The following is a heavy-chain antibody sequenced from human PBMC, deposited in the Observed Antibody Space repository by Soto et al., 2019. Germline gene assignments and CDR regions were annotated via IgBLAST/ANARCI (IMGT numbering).Heavy chain of an antibody. D-gene: IGHD3-10*01. CDR3: ARCFGALARGIISPDYYYGMVV. J-gene: IGHJ6*02. Sequence: SETLSLTYTVSVGSVSSGSYCWSWIRQPPGKGLEWIGYIYHSGSTKYTPSLRSRVTISVDTSKNQFSLKLSSVTAADTAVYYCARCFGALARGIISPDYYYGMVVWGLGLTVT. V-gene: IGHV4-61*01. CDR1: VGSVSSGSYC. CDR2: IYHSGST.